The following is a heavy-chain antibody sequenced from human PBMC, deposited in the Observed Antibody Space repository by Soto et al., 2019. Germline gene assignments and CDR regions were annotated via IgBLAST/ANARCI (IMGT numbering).Heavy chain of an antibody. CDR1: GGSLSGYH. V-gene: IGHV4-34*01. D-gene: IGHD5-18*01. Sequence: SETLSLTCAVSGGSLSGYHWTWIRQPPGKNLEWIGEINHFGSTIYNPSLKSQVTISVDTSNNHFSVTLTSVTAADTAVYYCARGIGIERQLWLSLDYYYGMDVWGQGTTVTVSS. CDR3: ARGIGIERQLWLSLDYYYGMDV. CDR2: INHFGST. J-gene: IGHJ6*02.